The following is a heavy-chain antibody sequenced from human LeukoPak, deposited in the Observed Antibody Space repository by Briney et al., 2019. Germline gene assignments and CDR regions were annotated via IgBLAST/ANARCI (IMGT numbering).Heavy chain of an antibody. V-gene: IGHV4-34*01. J-gene: IGHJ4*02. CDR3: ARHLGYFDY. Sequence: PSETLSLTCAVYGGSLSGYYWSWIRQPPGKGLEWIGEINHSGSTNYNPSLKSRVTISVDTSKNQFSLKLSSVTAADTAVYYCARHLGYFDYWGQGTLVTVSS. CDR2: INHSGST. CDR1: GGSLSGYY. D-gene: IGHD3-3*02.